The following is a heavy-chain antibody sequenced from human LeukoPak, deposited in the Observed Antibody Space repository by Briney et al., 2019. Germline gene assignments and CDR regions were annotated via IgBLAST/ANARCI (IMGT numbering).Heavy chain of an antibody. J-gene: IGHJ4*02. Sequence: SETLSLTCTVSGGSISSYYWSWIRQPPGKGLEWIGYIYYSGSTNYNPSLKSRVTISVDTSKNQFSLKLSSVTAADTAVYYCARGTRGYSYGSPSWGQGTLVTVSS. CDR2: IYYSGST. V-gene: IGHV4-59*12. CDR1: GGSISSYY. D-gene: IGHD5-18*01. CDR3: ARGTRGYSYGSPS.